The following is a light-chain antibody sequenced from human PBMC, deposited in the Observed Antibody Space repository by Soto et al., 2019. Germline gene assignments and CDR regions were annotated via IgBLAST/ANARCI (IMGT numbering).Light chain of an antibody. CDR1: PGISSW. V-gene: IGKV1D-12*01. Sequence: DIQMTQSPSSVSASVGDSVTITCRASPGISSWLAWYQQKPGKAPKLLIYAASSLQSGVPSRFSGSGSGTDFTLTISSLQPEDFAASYCQQANSFPITFGQGTRLEIK. CDR2: AAS. CDR3: QQANSFPIT. J-gene: IGKJ5*01.